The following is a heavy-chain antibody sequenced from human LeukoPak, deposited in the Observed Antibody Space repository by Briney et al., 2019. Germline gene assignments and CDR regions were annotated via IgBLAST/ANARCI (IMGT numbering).Heavy chain of an antibody. CDR2: INSDGSST. V-gene: IGHV3-74*01. CDR3: ASHCSSTSCYHSDY. Sequence: GGSLRLSCAASGFTFSSYWMHWVRQAPGKGLVWVSRINSDGSSTSYADSVKGRFTISRDNAKNTLYLQMNSLRAEDTAVYYCASHCSSTSCYHSDYWGQGTLVTVSS. D-gene: IGHD2-2*01. J-gene: IGHJ4*02. CDR1: GFTFSSYW.